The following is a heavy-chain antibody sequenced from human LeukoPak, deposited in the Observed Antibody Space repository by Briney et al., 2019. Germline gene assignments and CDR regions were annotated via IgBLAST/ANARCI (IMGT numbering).Heavy chain of an antibody. J-gene: IGHJ4*02. CDR2: ISSSSSNI. CDR1: GFTFSSYS. V-gene: IGHV3-48*01. CDR3: GEPAEG. Sequence: GGSLRLSCAASGFTFSSYSMNWVRQAPGKGLEWVSYISSSSSNIYYADSVKGRFTIYRDNAKNSLYLQMNSLRAEDTAVYYCGEPAEGWGQGTLVTVSS. D-gene: IGHD2-2*01.